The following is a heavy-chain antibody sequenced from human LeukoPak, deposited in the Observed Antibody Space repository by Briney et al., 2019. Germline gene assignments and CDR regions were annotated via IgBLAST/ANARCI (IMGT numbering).Heavy chain of an antibody. Sequence: PGGSLRLSCAASGFTFSSHSMSWVRQAPGKGLEWVANVKEDGSEENYVDSVKGRLTISRDNAVKSLYLQTNGLRAEDTAVYFCARLLHYERSVYRPVDCWGQGTLVAVSS. CDR1: GFTFSSHS. CDR3: ARLLHYERSVYRPVDC. J-gene: IGHJ4*02. CDR2: VKEDGSEE. V-gene: IGHV3-7*01. D-gene: IGHD5/OR15-5a*01.